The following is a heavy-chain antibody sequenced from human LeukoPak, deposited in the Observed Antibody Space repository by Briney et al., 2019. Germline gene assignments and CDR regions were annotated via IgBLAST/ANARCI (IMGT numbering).Heavy chain of an antibody. CDR3: AKASSIRGVIIWYYFDY. CDR1: GFTFSSYG. CDR2: IRYDGSNK. D-gene: IGHD3-10*01. Sequence: GGSRRLSCAASGFTFSSYGMHWVRQAPGKGLEWVAFIRYDGSNKYYADSVKGRFTISRDNSKNTLYLQMNSLRAEDTAVYYCAKASSIRGVIIWYYFDYWGQGTLVTVSS. V-gene: IGHV3-30*02. J-gene: IGHJ4*02.